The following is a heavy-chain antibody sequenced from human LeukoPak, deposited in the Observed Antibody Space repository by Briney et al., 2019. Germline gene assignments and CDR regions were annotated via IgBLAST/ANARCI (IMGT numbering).Heavy chain of an antibody. CDR3: ARGIRGVYDFWSASGDDY. CDR2: ISYDGSNK. Sequence: GRSLRLSCAASGFTFSSYAMHWVRQAPGKGPEWGAVISYDGSNKYYADSVKGRFTISRDNSKNTLYLQMNSLRAEDTAVYYCARGIRGVYDFWSASGDDYWGQGTLVTVSS. V-gene: IGHV3-30-3*01. CDR1: GFTFSSYA. J-gene: IGHJ4*02. D-gene: IGHD3-3*01.